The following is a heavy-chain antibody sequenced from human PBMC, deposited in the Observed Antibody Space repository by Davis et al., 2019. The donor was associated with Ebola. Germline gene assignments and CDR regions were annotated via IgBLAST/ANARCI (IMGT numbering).Heavy chain of an antibody. CDR1: GFTFSSYG. Sequence: PGGSLRLSCAASGFTFSSYGMHWVRQAPGKGLEWVSAISGSGGSTYYADSVKGRFTISRDNSKNTLYLQMNSLRAEDTAVYYCAKVRSGWYDYWGQGTLVTVSS. CDR2: ISGSGGST. V-gene: IGHV3-23*01. J-gene: IGHJ4*02. CDR3: AKVRSGWYDY. D-gene: IGHD6-19*01.